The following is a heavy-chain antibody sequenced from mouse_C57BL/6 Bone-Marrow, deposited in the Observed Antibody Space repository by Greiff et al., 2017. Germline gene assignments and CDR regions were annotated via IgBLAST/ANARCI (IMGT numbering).Heavy chain of an antibody. CDR3: ARGRGYGNRYAMDY. D-gene: IGHD2-1*01. J-gene: IGHJ4*01. CDR1: GYSITSGYY. Sequence: EVKLMESGPGLVKPSQSLSLTCSVTGYSITSGYYWNWIRQFPGNKLEWMGYISYDGSNNYNPSLKNRISITRDTSKNQFFLKLNSVTTEDTATYYCARGRGYGNRYAMDYWGQGTSVTVSS. CDR2: ISYDGSN. V-gene: IGHV3-6*01.